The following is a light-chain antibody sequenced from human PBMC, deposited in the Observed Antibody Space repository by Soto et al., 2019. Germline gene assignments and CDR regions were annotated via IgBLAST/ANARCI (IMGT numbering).Light chain of an antibody. J-gene: IGLJ7*01. Sequence: QSVLTQPPSASGTPGQRVSISCSGGDSNIGSNPVNWYQHLPGTAPKLLIYSTDQRPSGVPDRFSGSKSGTSASLAISGLQSDDEADYYCAAWDDNLNGLVFGGGTQLTVL. CDR3: AAWDDNLNGLV. CDR1: DSNIGSNP. CDR2: STD. V-gene: IGLV1-44*01.